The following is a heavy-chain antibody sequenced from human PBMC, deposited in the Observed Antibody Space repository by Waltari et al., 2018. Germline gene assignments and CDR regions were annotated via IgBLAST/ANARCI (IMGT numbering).Heavy chain of an antibody. D-gene: IGHD6-13*01. J-gene: IGHJ6*02. CDR1: GGSFSGSY. CDR3: ARLFSNWYPPTHGYYYGMDV. CDR2: INHSGST. V-gene: IGHV4-34*01. Sequence: QVQLQQWGAGLLKPSETLSLTRAVYGGSFSGSYWSLIRQPPGKGLEWMGEINHSGSTNYNPSLKSRVTISVDTSKNQFSLKLSSVTAADTAVYYCARLFSNWYPPTHGYYYGMDVWGQGTTVTVSS.